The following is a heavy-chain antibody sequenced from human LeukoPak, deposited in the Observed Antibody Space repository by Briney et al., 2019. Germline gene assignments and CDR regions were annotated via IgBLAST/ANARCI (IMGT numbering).Heavy chain of an antibody. J-gene: IGHJ4*02. Sequence: SETLSLTCAVYGDSFSGFYWSWIRQPPGKGLEWTGEINHSGNTNYNPSLKSRVTISTDASKNQFSLKLNSVTGADTAVYYCARGEGSGSYYPYFDFWGQGALVTVSS. CDR1: GDSFSGFY. D-gene: IGHD3-10*01. CDR2: INHSGNT. CDR3: ARGEGSGSYYPYFDF. V-gene: IGHV4-34*01.